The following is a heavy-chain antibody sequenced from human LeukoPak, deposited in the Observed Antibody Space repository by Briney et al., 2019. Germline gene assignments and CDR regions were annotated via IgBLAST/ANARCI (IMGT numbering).Heavy chain of an antibody. D-gene: IGHD5-24*01. V-gene: IGHV3-48*01. Sequence: GGSLRLSCAASGFTFSSYSMNWVRQAPGKGLEWVSYISSSSSTIYYADSVKGRFTISRDNAKNSLYLQMNSLRAEDTALYYCAKDLGPGSMATSPGFDYWGQGTLVTVSS. CDR2: ISSSSSTI. CDR1: GFTFSSYS. CDR3: AKDLGPGSMATSPGFDY. J-gene: IGHJ4*02.